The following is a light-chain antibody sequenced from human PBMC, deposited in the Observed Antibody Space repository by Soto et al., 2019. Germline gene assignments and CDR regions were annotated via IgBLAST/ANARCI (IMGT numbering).Light chain of an antibody. CDR2: EVS. CDR3: CSYVSSKTYL. V-gene: IGLV2-14*01. Sequence: QSVLTQPASVSGSPGQSITISCTGTRTDVGGYNFVSWYQQHPGKAPKLIIYEVSNRPSGVSNRFSGSKSDNTASLTISGLQAEDEADYYCCSYVSSKTYLFGTGTKVTV. CDR1: RTDVGGYNF. J-gene: IGLJ1*01.